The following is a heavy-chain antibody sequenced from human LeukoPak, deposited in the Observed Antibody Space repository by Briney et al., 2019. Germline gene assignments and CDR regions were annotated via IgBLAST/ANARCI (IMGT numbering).Heavy chain of an antibody. CDR1: GVSISSSTYY. CDR2: IYYSGST. Sequence: SETLSLTCTVSGVSISSSTYYWGWIRQPPGTGLEWIGYIYYSGSTNYNPSLKSRATISVDTSKNQFSLKLSSVTAADTAVYYCARNLGGSSWVFDYWGQGTLVTVSS. CDR3: ARNLGGSSWVFDY. J-gene: IGHJ4*02. D-gene: IGHD6-13*01. V-gene: IGHV4-61*05.